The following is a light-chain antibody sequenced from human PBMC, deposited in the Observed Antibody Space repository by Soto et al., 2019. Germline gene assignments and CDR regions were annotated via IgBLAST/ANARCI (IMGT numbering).Light chain of an antibody. V-gene: IGLV2-23*01. CDR3: CSYAGSSNNVV. J-gene: IGLJ2*01. CDR2: EGS. Sequence: QSALTQPASVSGSPGQSITISCTGTSSDVGTDNLVSWYQQHPGKAPKLMIYEGSKRPSGVSYRFSGSKSGNTASLTISGLQAEDEADYHCCSYAGSSNNVVFGGGTKLTVL. CDR1: SSDVGTDNL.